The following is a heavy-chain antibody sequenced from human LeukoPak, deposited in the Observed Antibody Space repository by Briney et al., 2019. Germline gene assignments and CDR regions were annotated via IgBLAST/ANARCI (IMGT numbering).Heavy chain of an antibody. CDR2: INPSDGST. J-gene: IGHJ6*02. Sequence: ASVKVSCKASGYTFTSFWIQWVRQAPGQGLEWMGLINPSDGSTTYTHRFQGRVTVTRDTSTSTVYMDLSSLRSEDRAVYYCARDGNYDPDHPYYYYYGMDVWGQGTTVTVSS. V-gene: IGHV1-46*01. CDR3: ARDGNYDPDHPYYYYYGMDV. D-gene: IGHD1-7*01. CDR1: GYTFTSFW.